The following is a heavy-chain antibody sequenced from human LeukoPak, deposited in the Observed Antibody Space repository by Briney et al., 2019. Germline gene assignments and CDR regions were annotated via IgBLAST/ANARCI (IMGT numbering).Heavy chain of an antibody. CDR2: IYSSGNT. CDR3: ARHSGLRSPFDP. V-gene: IGHV4-39*01. CDR1: GGSISTTNYY. D-gene: IGHD3-3*01. Sequence: SETLSLTCTVSGGSISTTNYYWGWIRQPPGGDLEWIGSIYSSGNTYYNPSPESRVTISVDTSKNQLSLKLTSATAADTSVYYCARHSGLRSPFDPWGQGTLVTVSS. J-gene: IGHJ5*02.